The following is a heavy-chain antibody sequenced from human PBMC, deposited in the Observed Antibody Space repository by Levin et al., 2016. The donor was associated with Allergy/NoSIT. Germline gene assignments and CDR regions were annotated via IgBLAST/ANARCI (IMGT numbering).Heavy chain of an antibody. CDR3: ARVSRTYYYGSGSSVLGY. D-gene: IGHD3-10*01. Sequence: ASVKVSCKASGYTFTSYAMHWVRQAPGQRLEWMGWINAGNGNTKYSQKFQGRVTITRDTSASTAYMELSSLRSEDTAVYYCARVSRTYYYGSGSSVLGYWGQGTLVTVSS. CDR2: INAGNGNT. CDR1: GYTFTSYA. J-gene: IGHJ4*02. V-gene: IGHV1-3*01.